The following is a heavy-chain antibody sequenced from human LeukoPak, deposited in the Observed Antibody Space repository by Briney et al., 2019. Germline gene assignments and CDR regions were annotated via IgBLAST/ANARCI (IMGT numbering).Heavy chain of an antibody. CDR1: GFTFSSYG. V-gene: IGHV3-30*03. J-gene: IGHJ6*02. CDR3: ARGRGLSEKRHGDLLYYYYAMDV. CDR2: ISYDGSNK. D-gene: IGHD2-21*02. Sequence: PGRSLRLSCAASGFTFSSYGMHWVRQAPRKGLEWVAVISYDGSNKYYADSVKGRFTISRDDSKNTLYLQMNSLRAEDTAVYYCARGRGLSEKRHGDLLYYYYAMDVWGQGTTVTVSS.